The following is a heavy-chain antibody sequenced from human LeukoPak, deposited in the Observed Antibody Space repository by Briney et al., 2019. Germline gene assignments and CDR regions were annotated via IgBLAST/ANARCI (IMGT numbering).Heavy chain of an antibody. Sequence: TSETLSLTCAVYGGSFSGYYWSWIRQPPGKGLEWIGEINHSGSTNYNPSLKSRVTISVDTSKNQFSLKLSSVTAVDTAVYYCARGRHPKFYWGQGTLVTVSS. CDR2: INHSGST. CDR3: ARGRHPKFY. J-gene: IGHJ4*02. CDR1: GGSFSGYY. V-gene: IGHV4-34*01.